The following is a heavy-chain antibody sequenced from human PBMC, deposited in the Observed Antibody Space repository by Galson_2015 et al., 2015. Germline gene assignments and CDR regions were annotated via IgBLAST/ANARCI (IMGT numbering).Heavy chain of an antibody. Sequence: LRLSCAASEFTFSSYYMSWVRQAPGKGLEWVSSISSTTTYIYYADSVKGRFTISGDNAKNSLYLQMNSLGAEDTAVYYCARQILDCDFWSGYYPTNFDYWGQGTLVTVSS. V-gene: IGHV3-21*01. CDR3: ARQILDCDFWSGYYPTNFDY. CDR2: ISSTTTYI. CDR1: EFTFSSYY. D-gene: IGHD3-3*01. J-gene: IGHJ4*02.